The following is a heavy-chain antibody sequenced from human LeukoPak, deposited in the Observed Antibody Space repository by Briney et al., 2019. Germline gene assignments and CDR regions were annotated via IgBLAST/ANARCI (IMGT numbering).Heavy chain of an antibody. J-gene: IGHJ4*02. D-gene: IGHD5-12*01. Sequence: SVTVSCMACGGIFSSYAISWVRQAPGQGLEWMGGIIPIFGTANYAQKFQGRVTITADKSTSTAYMELSSLKSEDTAVYYCARGGYSGYGPFDYWGQGTLVTVSS. CDR2: IIPIFGTA. CDR3: ARGGYSGYGPFDY. V-gene: IGHV1-69*06. CDR1: GGIFSSYA.